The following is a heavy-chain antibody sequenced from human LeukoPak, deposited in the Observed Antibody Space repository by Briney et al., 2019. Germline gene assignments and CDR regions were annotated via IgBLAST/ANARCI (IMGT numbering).Heavy chain of an antibody. J-gene: IGHJ4*02. CDR3: TSMTYCSGGSCYWIDY. V-gene: IGHV3-73*01. D-gene: IGHD2-15*01. CDR1: ACTLSGSP. CDR2: SRSKANSYAT. Sequence: GGSLRLSCAASACTLSGSPVHWVRQASVKVLECVGRSRSKANSYATAYAASVKGRFTISRDDSKNTAYLQMNSLKTEDTAVYYCTSMTYCSGGSCYWIDYWGQGTLVTVSS.